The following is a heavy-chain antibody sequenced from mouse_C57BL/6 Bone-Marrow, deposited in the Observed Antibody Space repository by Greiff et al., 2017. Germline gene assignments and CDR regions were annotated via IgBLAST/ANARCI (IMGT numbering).Heavy chain of an antibody. V-gene: IGHV5-12*01. CDR2: ISNGGGST. D-gene: IGHD2-10*01. CDR1: GFTFSDYY. J-gene: IGHJ1*03. CDR3: ARSYYSNWYFDV. Sequence: EVMLVESGGGLAQPGGSLKLSCAASGFTFSDYYMYWVRQTPEKRLEWVAYISNGGGSTYYPDTVKGRFTISRDNAKNTLYLQMSRLKSEDTAMYYCARSYYSNWYFDVWGTGTTVTVSS.